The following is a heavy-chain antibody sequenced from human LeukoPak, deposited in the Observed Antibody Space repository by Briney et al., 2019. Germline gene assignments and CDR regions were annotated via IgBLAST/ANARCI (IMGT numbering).Heavy chain of an antibody. J-gene: IGHJ4*02. CDR1: GFTFNDYS. Sequence: PGGSLRLSCVASGFTFNDYSVNWVRQAPGKGLEWVSSISGSGSYIYHADSVKGRFTISRDNTKNSLYLQVNSLRAEDTAVYYCARAPVAGPSPIDYWGQGTLVTVSS. V-gene: IGHV3-21*01. D-gene: IGHD2-21*01. CDR2: ISGSGSYI. CDR3: ARAPVAGPSPIDY.